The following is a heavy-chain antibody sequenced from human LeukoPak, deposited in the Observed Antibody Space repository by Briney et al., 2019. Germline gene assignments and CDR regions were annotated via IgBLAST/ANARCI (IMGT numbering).Heavy chain of an antibody. CDR1: GFTFDDYA. Sequence: SGGSLRLSCEASGFTFDDYAMHWVRQAPGKGLEWVSGISWNSGSIGYADSVKGRFTISRDNAKNSLYLQMNSLRAEDTAVYYCARDRYCSSTSCYGADYWGQGTLVTVSS. V-gene: IGHV3-9*01. J-gene: IGHJ4*02. CDR2: ISWNSGSI. CDR3: ARDRYCSSTSCYGADY. D-gene: IGHD2-2*01.